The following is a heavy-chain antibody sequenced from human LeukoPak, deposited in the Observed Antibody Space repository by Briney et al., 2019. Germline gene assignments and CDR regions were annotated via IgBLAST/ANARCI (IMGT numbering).Heavy chain of an antibody. CDR3: ARLRSYYDFWSGYYILGDYYYGMDV. Sequence: PSETLSLTCTVSGGSISSSSYYWGWIRQPPGKGLEWIGSIYYSGSTYYNPSLKGRVTISVDTSKNQFSLKLSSVTAADTAVYYCARLRSYYDFWSGYYILGDYYYGMDVWGQGTTVTVSS. J-gene: IGHJ6*02. CDR1: GGSISSSSYY. V-gene: IGHV4-39*01. CDR2: IYYSGST. D-gene: IGHD3-3*01.